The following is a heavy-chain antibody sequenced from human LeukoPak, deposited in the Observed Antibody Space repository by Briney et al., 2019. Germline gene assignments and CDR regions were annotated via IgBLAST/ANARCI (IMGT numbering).Heavy chain of an antibody. D-gene: IGHD5-12*01. J-gene: IGHJ4*02. CDR2: IYTSGST. V-gene: IGHV4-61*02. Sequence: NPSQTLSLTCTVSGGSISSGSYYWSWIRQPAGKGLEWIGRIYTSGSTNYNPSLKSRVTISLDTSKNQFSLELSSVTAADTAIYYCARHTWQWLPFDDWGQGTQVTISS. CDR3: ARHTWQWLPFDD. CDR1: GGSISSGSYY.